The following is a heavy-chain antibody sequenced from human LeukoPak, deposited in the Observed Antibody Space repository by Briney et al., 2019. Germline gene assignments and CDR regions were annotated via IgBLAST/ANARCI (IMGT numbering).Heavy chain of an antibody. CDR3: ARGRRIQLWSRPDYYMDV. D-gene: IGHD5-18*01. V-gene: IGHV4-34*01. Sequence: PSETLSLTXAVYGGSFCGYYWSWIRQPPGKGLEWIGEINHSGSTNYNPSLKSRVTISVDTSKNQFSLKLSSVTAADTAVYYCARGRRIQLWSRPDYYMDVWGKGTTVTVSS. J-gene: IGHJ6*03. CDR2: INHSGST. CDR1: GGSFCGYY.